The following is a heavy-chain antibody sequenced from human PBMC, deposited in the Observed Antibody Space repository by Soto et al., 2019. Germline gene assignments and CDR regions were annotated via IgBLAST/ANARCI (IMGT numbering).Heavy chain of an antibody. D-gene: IGHD4-17*01. CDR1: GFTFSSYW. CDR2: IKQDGSEK. Sequence: PGGSLRLSCAASGFTFSSYWMSWGRQAPGKGLEWVANIKQDGSEKYYVDSVKGRFTISRDNAKNSLYLQMNSLRAEDTAVYYCARVAYGDQEWYFDLWGRGTLVTVSS. CDR3: ARVAYGDQEWYFDL. J-gene: IGHJ2*01. V-gene: IGHV3-7*01.